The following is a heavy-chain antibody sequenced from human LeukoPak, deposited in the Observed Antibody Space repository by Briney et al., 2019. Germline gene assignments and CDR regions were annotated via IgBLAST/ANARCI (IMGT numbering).Heavy chain of an antibody. J-gene: IGHJ3*02. CDR3: ARDLPPRPANDFFDI. Sequence: ASVKVSCQATGYTFTGYRISWVRQAPGQGLEWMGWISAYNGNTNYAQKLQGRVSMTTDTSRSTAYMELRSLRSDDTAVYYCARDLPPRPANDFFDIWGQGTMVTVSS. D-gene: IGHD3/OR15-3a*01. V-gene: IGHV1-18*01. CDR1: GYTFTGYR. CDR2: ISAYNGNT.